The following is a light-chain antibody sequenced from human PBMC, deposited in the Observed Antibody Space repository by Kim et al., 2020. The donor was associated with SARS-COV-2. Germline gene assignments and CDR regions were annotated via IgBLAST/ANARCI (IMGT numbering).Light chain of an antibody. CDR3: SAWDSSLSAWV. CDR2: RNN. V-gene: IGLV10-54*01. CDR1: SNNVGNQG. J-gene: IGLJ3*02. Sequence: QAGLTQPPSVSKDFRQTATLTCTGNSNNVGNQGAAWLQQHQGHPPKLLSYRNNNRPSGISERLSASRSGNTASLTITGLQPEDEADYYCSAWDSSLSAWVFGGGTKLIVL.